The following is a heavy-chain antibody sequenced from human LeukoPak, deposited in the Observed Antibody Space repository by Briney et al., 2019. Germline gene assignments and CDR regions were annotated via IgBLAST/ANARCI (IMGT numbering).Heavy chain of an antibody. CDR3: ARQGEQWLVRAFDI. CDR2: IYYSGST. CDR1: GGSISSSY. V-gene: IGHV4-59*08. J-gene: IGHJ3*02. D-gene: IGHD6-19*01. Sequence: SETLSLTCTVSGGSISSSYWSWIRQPPGKGLEWIGYIYYSGSTNYNPSLKSRVTISVDTSKNQFSLKLSSVTAADTAVYYCARQGEQWLVRAFDIWGQGTMVTVSS.